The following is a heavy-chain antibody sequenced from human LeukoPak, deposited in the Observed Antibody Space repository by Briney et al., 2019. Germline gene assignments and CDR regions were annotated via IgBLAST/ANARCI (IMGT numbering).Heavy chain of an antibody. Sequence: GGSLRLSCVASGFPFSSYWMTWVRQAPGQGLEWVAVISYEGSNKYYADSVKGRFTISRDDSKNTVYLQMNRLRTEDTAVYYCARDQLAFSGYDTLFDYWGQGALVTVSS. CDR1: GFPFSSYW. CDR2: ISYEGSNK. D-gene: IGHD5-12*01. CDR3: ARDQLAFSGYDTLFDY. J-gene: IGHJ4*02. V-gene: IGHV3-30*03.